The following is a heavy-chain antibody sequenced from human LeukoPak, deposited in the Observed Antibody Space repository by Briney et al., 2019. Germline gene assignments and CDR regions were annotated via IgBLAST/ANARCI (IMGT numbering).Heavy chain of an antibody. CDR3: ARDERFCNGDNHYPDLGY. J-gene: IGHJ4*02. CDR1: GYTFTGYY. V-gene: IGHV1-2*02. Sequence: GASVNVSCKTSGYTFTGYYMFWVRQAPGQGLEWMGWINPNTGATKYAQNFQGRVTLTSDTSIRTTFMELSSLRSDDTAFYHCARDERFCNGDNHYPDLGYWGQGTLVTVSS. D-gene: IGHD2-15*01. CDR2: INPNTGAT.